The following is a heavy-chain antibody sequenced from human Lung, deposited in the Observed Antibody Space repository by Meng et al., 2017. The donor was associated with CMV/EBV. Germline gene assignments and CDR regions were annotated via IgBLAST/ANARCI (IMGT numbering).Heavy chain of an antibody. CDR2: ISWNSGSI. D-gene: IGHD3-10*01. Sequence: GGSLRLSCAASGFTFDDYAMHWVRQAPGKGLEWVSGISWNSGSIGYADSVKGRFTISRDNAKNSLYLQMNSLRAEDTALYYCAKDSGGSGHYGMDVWGQGTXVTVSS. CDR3: AKDSGGSGHYGMDV. CDR1: GFTFDDYA. V-gene: IGHV3-9*01. J-gene: IGHJ6*02.